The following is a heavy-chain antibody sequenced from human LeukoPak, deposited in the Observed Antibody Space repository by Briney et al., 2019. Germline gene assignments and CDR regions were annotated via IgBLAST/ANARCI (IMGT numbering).Heavy chain of an antibody. Sequence: ASVKASCTASGYTFTSYGISSVRQTPGQGLEWMGWISTYNGKTTYAQKLQGRVTMTTDTSTSTAYMELRSLRSDDTAVYYCARAPLYSSSWYARYYYYYGMDVWGQGTTVTVSS. V-gene: IGHV1-18*01. D-gene: IGHD6-13*01. CDR2: ISTYNGKT. CDR3: ARAPLYSSSWYARYYYYYGMDV. CDR1: GYTFTSYG. J-gene: IGHJ6*02.